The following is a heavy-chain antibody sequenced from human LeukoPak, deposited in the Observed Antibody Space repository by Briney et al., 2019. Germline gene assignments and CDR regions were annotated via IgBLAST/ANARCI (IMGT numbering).Heavy chain of an antibody. CDR1: GYTFTSYY. CDR3: ARAVFGGDSWYYFDY. Sequence: GASVKVSCKASGYTFTSYYMHWVRQAPGQGLEWMGIINPSGGSTSYAQKFQGRVTMTRDTSTSTVYMELSSLRSEDTAVYYCARAVFGGDSWYYFDYWAREPWSPSPQ. CDR2: INPSGGST. J-gene: IGHJ4*02. V-gene: IGHV1-46*01. D-gene: IGHD2-21*02.